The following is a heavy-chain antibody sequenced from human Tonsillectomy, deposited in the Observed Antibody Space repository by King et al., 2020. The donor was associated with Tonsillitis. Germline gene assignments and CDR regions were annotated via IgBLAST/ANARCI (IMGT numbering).Heavy chain of an antibody. D-gene: IGHD6-19*01. J-gene: IGHJ3*02. V-gene: IGHV5-51*01. CDR1: GYSFTTYW. CDR3: VRRRSSGWPDASDI. CDR2: IYPGDSDI. Sequence: QLVQSGAEVKKPGESLKISCKGSGYSFTTYWIGWVRQMPGKGLEWVAIIYPGDSDIRYSPSYQGQGTISADKSISTAYLQWSSLKASDTAMYYCVRRRSSGWPDASDIWGQGTMVTVSS.